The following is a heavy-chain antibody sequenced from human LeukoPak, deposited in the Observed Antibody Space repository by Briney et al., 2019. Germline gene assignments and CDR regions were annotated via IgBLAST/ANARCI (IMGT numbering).Heavy chain of an antibody. J-gene: IGHJ4*02. D-gene: IGHD6-19*01. CDR1: GGTFSSYA. Sequence: SVTVSCKASGGTFSSYAISWVRQAPGQGLEWMGRIIPIFGIANYAQKFQGRVTITADKSTSTAYMELSSLRSEDTAVYYCARDGGYSSGWYLDYWGQGTLVTVSS. CDR2: IIPIFGIA. V-gene: IGHV1-69*04. CDR3: ARDGGYSSGWYLDY.